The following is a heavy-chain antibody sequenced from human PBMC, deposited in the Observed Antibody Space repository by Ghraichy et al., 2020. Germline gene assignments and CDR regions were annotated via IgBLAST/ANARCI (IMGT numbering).Heavy chain of an antibody. CDR2: TYYRSKWYN. CDR3: ARDRRAYSSSWSDTRYYYYYGMDV. V-gene: IGHV6-1*01. CDR1: GDSVSSNSAA. Sequence: SQTLSLTCAISGDSVSSNSAAWNWIRQSPSRGLEWLGRTYYRSKWYNDYAVSVKSRITINPDTSKNQFSLQLNSVTPEDTAVYYCARDRRAYSSSWSDTRYYYYYGMDVWGQGTTVTVSS. D-gene: IGHD6-13*01. J-gene: IGHJ6*02.